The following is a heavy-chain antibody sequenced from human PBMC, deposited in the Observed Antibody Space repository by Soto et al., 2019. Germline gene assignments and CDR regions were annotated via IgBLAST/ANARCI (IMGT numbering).Heavy chain of an antibody. V-gene: IGHV1-69*01. CDR1: GGHFDRFA. Sequence: QVQLVQSGAEVKKPGSSVKVSCRASGGHFDRFALSWLRQAHGQGLEWMGGIIPFLSATTYEHKFQGRVTITADESANTRYLELRSLTSDDTAVYYCARGEDDYGDFGSMDVWGQGTSVTVAS. D-gene: IGHD4-17*01. CDR2: IIPFLSAT. CDR3: ARGEDDYGDFGSMDV. J-gene: IGHJ6*02.